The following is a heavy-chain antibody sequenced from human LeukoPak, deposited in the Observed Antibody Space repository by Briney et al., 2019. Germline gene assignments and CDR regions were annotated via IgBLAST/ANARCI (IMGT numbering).Heavy chain of an antibody. V-gene: IGHV4-39*01. CDR1: GGSISSSSYY. D-gene: IGHD3-22*01. CDR3: ARHVRSEAGHYDSSGYLREEKVPEFDY. J-gene: IGHJ4*02. Sequence: PSETLSLTCTVSGGSISSSSYYWGWIRQPPGTGLEWIGSIYYSGSTYYNPSLKSRVTISVDTSKNQFSLKLSSVTAADTAVYYCARHVRSEAGHYDSSGYLREEKVPEFDYWGQGTLVTVSS. CDR2: IYYSGST.